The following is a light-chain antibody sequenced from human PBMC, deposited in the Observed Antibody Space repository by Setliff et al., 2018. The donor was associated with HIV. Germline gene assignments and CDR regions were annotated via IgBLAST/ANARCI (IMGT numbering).Light chain of an antibody. J-gene: IGLJ1*01. CDR2: EVK. CDR3: SSYTSSSIPYV. Sequence: QSVLTQPASVSGSPGQSITISCTGTTSDVGGYNYVSWYQQHPGKAPKLIIYEVKNRPSGVSNRFSGSKSGNTASLTISGLQAEDEADYYCSSYTSSSIPYVFGTGTKVTVL. V-gene: IGLV2-14*01. CDR1: TSDVGGYNY.